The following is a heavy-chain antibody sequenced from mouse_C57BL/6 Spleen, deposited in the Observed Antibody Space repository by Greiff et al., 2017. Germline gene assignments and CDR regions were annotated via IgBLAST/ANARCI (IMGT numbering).Heavy chain of an antibody. CDR2: IDPSDSYT. CDR1: GYTFTSYW. Sequence: VQLQQPGAELVKPGASVKLSCKASGYTFTSYWMQWVKQRPGQGLEWIGEIDPSDSYTNYNQKFKGKATLTVDTSSSTAYMQLSSLTSEDSAVYYCARSGGRWDYWGQGTTLTVSS. V-gene: IGHV1-50*01. J-gene: IGHJ2*01. D-gene: IGHD1-1*01. CDR3: ARSGGRWDY.